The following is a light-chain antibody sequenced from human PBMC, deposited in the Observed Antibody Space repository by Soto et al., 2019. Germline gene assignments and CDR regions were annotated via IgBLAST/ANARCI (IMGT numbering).Light chain of an antibody. CDR3: QQYNTWRSIT. Sequence: EIVLTQSPVTLSLSPGERATLSCRASQSINNYLAWYQQKPGQAPRLLIYDASNRATGIPDRFSGSGSGTDFTLTISSLQSEDFAVYYCQQYNTWRSITFGQGTRLEI. J-gene: IGKJ5*01. CDR2: DAS. V-gene: IGKV3-11*01. CDR1: QSINNY.